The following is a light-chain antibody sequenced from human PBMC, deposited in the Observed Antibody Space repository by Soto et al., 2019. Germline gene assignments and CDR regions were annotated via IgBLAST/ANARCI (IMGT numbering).Light chain of an antibody. CDR1: SSDIGAYAS. CDR3: SSSTSSSTYV. Sequence: QSALTQPASVSGSPGQSITISCTGTSSDIGAYASVSWYQQHPDKAPKLIIYAVSHQSSGVSDRFSGSKSGNTASLTISGLRTEDEADYYCSSSTSSSTYVFGTGTQLTVL. V-gene: IGLV2-14*03. J-gene: IGLJ1*01. CDR2: AVS.